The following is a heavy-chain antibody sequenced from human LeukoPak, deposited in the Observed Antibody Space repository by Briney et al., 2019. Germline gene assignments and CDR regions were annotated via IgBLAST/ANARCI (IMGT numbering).Heavy chain of an antibody. CDR2: TYYRSKWYN. CDR3: ARDLGNTGWYTFDY. V-gene: IGHV6-1*01. Sequence: QTLSLTCAISGDSVSSINGAWNWIRQSPSRGLEWLGRTYYRSKWYNDYVESMKGRITISPDTPKNQFSLHLNSVTPEDTAVYYCARDLGNTGWYTFDYWGQGTLVTVSS. J-gene: IGHJ4*02. D-gene: IGHD6-19*01. CDR1: GDSVSSINGA.